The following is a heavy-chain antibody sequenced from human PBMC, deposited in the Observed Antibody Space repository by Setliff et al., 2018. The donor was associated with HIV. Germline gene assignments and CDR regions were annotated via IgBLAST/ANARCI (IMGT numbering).Heavy chain of an antibody. D-gene: IGHD2-21*01. Sequence: ASVKVSCKASGYTFTTYGISWVRQAPGQGLEWMGWISGYNGNTRYAQKLQGRVTMTTDTSTSTAYMELRSLGSDDTAEYFCARGDWRKPYWYFDLWGRGTLVTVS. J-gene: IGHJ2*01. V-gene: IGHV1-18*01. CDR1: GYTFTTYG. CDR2: ISGYNGNT. CDR3: ARGDWRKPYWYFDL.